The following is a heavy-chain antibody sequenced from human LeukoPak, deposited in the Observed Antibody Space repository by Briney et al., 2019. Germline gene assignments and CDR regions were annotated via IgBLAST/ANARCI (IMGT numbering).Heavy chain of an antibody. CDR2: IRYDESKK. V-gene: IGHV3-30*02. CDR3: AKSHLPNAYSGTYYCDY. Sequence: TGGSLRLSCAASGFTFSYYGMHWVRQAPGKGQEWVAFIRYDESKKFYGDSVKGRFTISRDNSKNTLYLQMNSLRTEDTAVYYCAKSHLPNAYSGTYYCDYWGQGTLVTVSS. CDR1: GFTFSYYG. J-gene: IGHJ4*02. D-gene: IGHD1-26*01.